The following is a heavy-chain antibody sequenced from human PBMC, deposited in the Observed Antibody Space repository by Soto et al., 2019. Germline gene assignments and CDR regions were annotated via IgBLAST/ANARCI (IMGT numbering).Heavy chain of an antibody. CDR1: GFTFSSYG. CDR3: VRERGQIDY. CDR2: IWHAGSNQ. V-gene: IGHV3-33*01. Sequence: QVQLVESGGGVVQPGRSLRLSCAASGFTFSSYGMQWVRQSPGKGLEWVAVIWHAGSNQYYADSVKGRFTISRDNSKNTLYLQLNSRRVEDTAVYYCVRERGQIDYWGQGTLVTVSS. J-gene: IGHJ4*02.